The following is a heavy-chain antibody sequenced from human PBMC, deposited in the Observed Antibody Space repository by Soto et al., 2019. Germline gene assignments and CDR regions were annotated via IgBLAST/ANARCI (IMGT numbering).Heavy chain of an antibody. Sequence: GGSLRLSCAASGFTVSSNHMSWVRQAPGKGLEWVSVIYRDGSRYYADSVKARFTISRDNSKNTLYLQMNSLRADDTAVYYCAKEDNYYDSSGYYLEYFHHWGQGTLVTVSS. V-gene: IGHV3-66*01. CDR2: IYRDGSR. D-gene: IGHD3-22*01. CDR1: GFTVSSNH. J-gene: IGHJ1*01. CDR3: AKEDNYYDSSGYYLEYFHH.